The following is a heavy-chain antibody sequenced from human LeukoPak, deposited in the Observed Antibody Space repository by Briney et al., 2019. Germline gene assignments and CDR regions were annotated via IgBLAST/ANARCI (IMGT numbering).Heavy chain of an antibody. CDR2: IYNSAST. CDR3: ARCRDGGRGEAADY. D-gene: IGHD4-23*01. Sequence: SETLSLTCTVSGGSITSDNYYWGWMRQTPGKGLDWIGSIYNSASTNYNPSLKSRVTISLDTSKNQVTLRLTAVTAADTAVYYCARCRDGGRGEAADYWGQGTLVTVSS. V-gene: IGHV4-39*06. CDR1: GGSITSDNYY. J-gene: IGHJ4*02.